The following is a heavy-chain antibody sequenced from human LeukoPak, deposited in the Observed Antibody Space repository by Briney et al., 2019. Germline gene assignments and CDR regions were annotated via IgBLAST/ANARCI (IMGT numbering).Heavy chain of an antibody. V-gene: IGHV3-23*01. CDR2: ISGSGDST. CDR3: AKDLYGDYGHDY. CDR1: GLTFNNYA. D-gene: IGHD4-17*01. J-gene: IGHJ4*02. Sequence: GGSLRLSCVASGLTFNNYAINWVRQAPGKGLEWVSGISGSGDSTYYADSVKGRFTISRDNSKNTLYLQLTSLRAEDTAVYYCAKDLYGDYGHDYWGQGTLVTVSS.